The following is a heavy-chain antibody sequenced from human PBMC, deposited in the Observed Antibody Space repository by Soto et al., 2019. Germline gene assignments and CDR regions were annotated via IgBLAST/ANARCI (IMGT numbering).Heavy chain of an antibody. Sequence: EVQMVESGGGLAQPGGSLRLSCAASGFIFSRYNMNWVRQAPGKGLEWVSYISGSSSSIYYAASVEGRFTISRDNAKNLLFLQMDSLRAEDTAVYYCATVVEASRGGLDYWAREPTSPSPQ. J-gene: IGHJ4*02. D-gene: IGHD2-15*01. CDR1: GFIFSRYN. CDR2: ISGSSSSI. CDR3: ATVVEASRGGLDY. V-gene: IGHV3-48*01.